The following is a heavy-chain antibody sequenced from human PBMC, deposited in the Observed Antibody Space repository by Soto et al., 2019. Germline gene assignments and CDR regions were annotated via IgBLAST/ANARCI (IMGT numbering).Heavy chain of an antibody. J-gene: IGHJ6*02. CDR3: VRVRHSYHYHYYYGMDV. Sequence: SGPTLVNPXQTLTLTCAFSGFSLSSSGMCVSWIRQPPGKALEWLALIDWDDDKYYRTSLKTRLTISKDTSKNQVVLTMTNMDPVDTGTYYCVRVRHSYHYHYYYGMDVWGQGTTVTVSS. CDR2: IDWDDDK. V-gene: IGHV2-70*01. CDR1: GFSLSSSGMC. D-gene: IGHD5-18*01.